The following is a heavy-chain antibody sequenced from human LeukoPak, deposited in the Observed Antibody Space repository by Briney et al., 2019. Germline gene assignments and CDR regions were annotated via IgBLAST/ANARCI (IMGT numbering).Heavy chain of an antibody. CDR3: AREPGYCSSTSCRTFDY. J-gene: IGHJ4*02. CDR2: IIPILGIA. Sequence: SVKVSCKASGGTFSSYAISWVRQAPGQGLEWMGMIIPILGIANYAQKFQGRVTITADKSTSTAYMELSSLRSEDTAVYYCAREPGYCSSTSCRTFDYWGQGTLVTVSS. D-gene: IGHD2-2*03. CDR1: GGTFSSYA. V-gene: IGHV1-69*04.